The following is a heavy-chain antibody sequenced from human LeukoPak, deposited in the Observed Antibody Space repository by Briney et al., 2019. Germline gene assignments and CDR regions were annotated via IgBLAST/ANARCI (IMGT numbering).Heavy chain of an antibody. CDR2: MYTTGST. V-gene: IGHV4-4*07. Sequence: SETLPLTCAVYGGSFSGYYWSWIRQPAGKGLEWIGRMYTTGSTNYNPSLKSRVTISGDTSKNQFSLKLSSVTAADTAVYYCARDTVWDGWFDPWGQGTLVTVSS. CDR3: ARDTVWDGWFDP. CDR1: GGSFSGYY. D-gene: IGHD1-14*01. J-gene: IGHJ5*02.